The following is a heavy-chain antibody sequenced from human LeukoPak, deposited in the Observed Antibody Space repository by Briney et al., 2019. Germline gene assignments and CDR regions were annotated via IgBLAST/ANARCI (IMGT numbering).Heavy chain of an antibody. J-gene: IGHJ5*02. CDR3: ARQGSSTSWNGGWFDP. D-gene: IGHD2-2*01. V-gene: IGHV3-7*01. CDR1: GFTFSSYW. Sequence: GGSRRLSCAASGFTFSSYWMSWVRQAPGKGLEWVANIKQDGSEKYYVDSVKGRFTISRDNAKNSLYLQMNSLRAEDTAVYYCARQGSSTSWNGGWFDPWGQGTLVTVSS. CDR2: IKQDGSEK.